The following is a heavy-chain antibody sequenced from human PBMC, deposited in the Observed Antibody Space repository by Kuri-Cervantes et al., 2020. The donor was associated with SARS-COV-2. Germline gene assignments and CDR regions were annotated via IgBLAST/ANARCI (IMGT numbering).Heavy chain of an antibody. D-gene: IGHD4-17*01. CDR1: GGSISSYY. V-gene: IGHV4-59*12. CDR3: ARGYGDLYYYYYYGMDV. CDR2: IYYSGST. J-gene: IGHJ6*02. Sequence: SETLSLTCTVSGGSISSYYWSWIRQPPGKGLEWIGYIYYSGSTNYNPSLKSRVTISVDTSKNQFSLKLRSVTAADTAVYYCARGYGDLYYYYYYGMDVWGQGTTVTVSS.